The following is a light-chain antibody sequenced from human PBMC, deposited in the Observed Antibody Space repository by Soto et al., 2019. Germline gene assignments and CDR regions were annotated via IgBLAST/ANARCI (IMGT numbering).Light chain of an antibody. CDR2: TAS. CDR1: QDISDS. CDR3: LQYKSYPLT. J-gene: IGKJ4*01. V-gene: IGKV1-17*03. Sequence: DVQMTQSPYAMSASLGDSVTATCRASQDISDSLAWFQQKPGKVPKRLIHTASTLQSGVPSRFSGSRSGAAFTLTISSLQPEDFATYFCLQYKSYPLTFGGGTKVDIK.